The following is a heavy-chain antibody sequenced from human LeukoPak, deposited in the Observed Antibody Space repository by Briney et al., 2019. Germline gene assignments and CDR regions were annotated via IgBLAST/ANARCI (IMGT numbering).Heavy chain of an antibody. Sequence: SETLSLTCTVSGGSINSYYWSWIRQPPGKGLECIGYIHYTGSTNYNPSLKSRVTISVDTSKNQFSLKLSSVTAADTAIYYCARRGLVAGIYDLVYGFDLWGQGTMVTVS. CDR1: GGSINSYY. V-gene: IGHV4-59*01. J-gene: IGHJ3*01. CDR2: IHYTGST. D-gene: IGHD3/OR15-3a*01. CDR3: ARRGLVAGIYDLVYGFDL.